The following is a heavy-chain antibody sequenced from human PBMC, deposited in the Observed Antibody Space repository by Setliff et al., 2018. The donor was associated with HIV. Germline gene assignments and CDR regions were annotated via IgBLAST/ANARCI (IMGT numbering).Heavy chain of an antibody. V-gene: IGHV4-31*03. CDR1: GDSVTSGGYF. J-gene: IGHJ4*02. CDR3: ARGGRKDLTDN. Sequence: KPSETLSLTCTVSGDSVTSGGYFWIWIRQHPGQGLEWMGYIYKNGDTYYNLSLKSRMTISLDTSKNQFFLKLNSVTAADTAVYYCARGGRKDLTDNWGQGTLVTVSS. CDR2: IYKNGDT. D-gene: IGHD3-16*01.